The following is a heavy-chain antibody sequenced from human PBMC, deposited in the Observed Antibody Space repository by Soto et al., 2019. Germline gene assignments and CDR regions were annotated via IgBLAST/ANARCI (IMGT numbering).Heavy chain of an antibody. Sequence: QVHLVQSGAEVKKPGASVKVSCKGSGYAFATYGITWVRQAPGHGLEWMGWISAHNGNTNYAQKLQGRVTVTRDTSTSTAYMELSSLRSDDTAVYYCARGGSGDYWGPGARVNVSS. D-gene: IGHD3-16*01. J-gene: IGHJ4*02. CDR1: GYAFATYG. CDR2: ISAHNGNT. CDR3: ARGGSGDY. V-gene: IGHV1-18*01.